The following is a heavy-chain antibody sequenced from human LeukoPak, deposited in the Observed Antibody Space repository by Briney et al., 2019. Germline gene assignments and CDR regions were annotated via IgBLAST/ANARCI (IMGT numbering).Heavy chain of an antibody. CDR1: GFTFSAYD. J-gene: IGHJ6*02. CDR2: ISAGGGSK. V-gene: IGHV3-23*01. D-gene: IGHD3-22*01. Sequence: PGGSLRLSCAASGFTFSAYDMSWARQSPGKGLEWVSAISAGGGSKYYADFVKGRFTISRDNSKNTLYLQMNSLRAEDTAVYYCAKYSREYGMDVWGQGTTVTVAS. CDR3: AKYSREYGMDV.